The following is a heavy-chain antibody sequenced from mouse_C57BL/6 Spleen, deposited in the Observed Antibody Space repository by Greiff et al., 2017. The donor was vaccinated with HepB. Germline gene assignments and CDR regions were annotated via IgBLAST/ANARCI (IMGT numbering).Heavy chain of an antibody. D-gene: IGHD1-1*01. CDR3: ANYYGSSYAWFAY. CDR2: IWTGGGT. J-gene: IGHJ3*01. CDR1: GFSLTSYA. V-gene: IGHV2-9-1*01. Sequence: QVQLQQSGPGLVAPSQSLSITCTVSGFSLTSYAISWVRQPPGKGLEWLGVIWTGGGTNYNSALKSRLSISKDNSKSQVFLKMNSLQTDDTARYYCANYYGSSYAWFAYWGQGTLVTVSA.